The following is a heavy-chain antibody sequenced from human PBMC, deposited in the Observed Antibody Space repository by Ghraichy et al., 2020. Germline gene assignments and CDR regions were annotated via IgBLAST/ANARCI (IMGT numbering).Heavy chain of an antibody. V-gene: IGHV3-23*01. CDR1: GFTFSSYV. D-gene: IGHD2-15*01. CDR2: ISGSGGNT. J-gene: IGHJ1*01. CDR3: AKDVGRGGGSCFHH. Sequence: GESLNISCAASGFTFSSYVMSWVRQAPGKGLEWVSAISGSGGNTYYADSVKGRFTFSRDNSKNTLYLQMNSLRAEDTAVYYCAKDVGRGGGSCFHHWGQGTLVTVSS.